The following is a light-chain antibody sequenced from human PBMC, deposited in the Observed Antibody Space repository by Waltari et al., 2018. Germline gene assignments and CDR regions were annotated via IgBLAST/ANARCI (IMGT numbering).Light chain of an antibody. Sequence: QLVLTQSPSASASLGASVKLTCTLSSGHSSNVIAWLQQQPEKGPRYLMKVNSDGSHSKGDKIPDLFSGSSSGTEHYLTISSLQSEDEADYYCQTGGHGTWVFGEGTKLTVL. J-gene: IGLJ3*02. V-gene: IGLV4-69*01. CDR1: SGHSSNV. CDR2: VNSDGSH. CDR3: QTGGHGTWV.